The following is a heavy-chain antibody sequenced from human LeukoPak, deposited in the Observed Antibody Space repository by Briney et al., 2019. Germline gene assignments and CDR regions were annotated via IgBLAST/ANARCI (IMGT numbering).Heavy chain of an antibody. J-gene: IGHJ4*02. D-gene: IGHD3-22*01. V-gene: IGHV3-33*06. CDR1: GFTFSSYG. CDR2: IWYDGSNK. CDR3: AKDSSGYYHQAFDY. Sequence: PGGSLRLSCAASGFTFSSYGMHWVRQAPGKGLEWVAVIWYDGSNKYYADSVKGRFTISRDNSKNTLYLQMNSLRAEDTAVYHCAKDSSGYYHQAFDYWGQGTLVTVSS.